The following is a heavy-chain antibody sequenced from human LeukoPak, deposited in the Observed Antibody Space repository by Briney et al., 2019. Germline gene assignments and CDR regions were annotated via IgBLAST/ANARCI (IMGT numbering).Heavy chain of an antibody. V-gene: IGHV4-59*01. Sequence: SETLSLTCSVSGGSITGYYWNWIRQPPGKGLEWIGYIYYSGTTNYSPSLKSRVTMSVDTSKNQLSLRLSSVTPADTAVYYCARETRGGDIDYWGQGTLVAVSS. CDR3: ARETRGGDIDY. D-gene: IGHD2-21*01. J-gene: IGHJ4*02. CDR2: IYYSGTT. CDR1: GGSITGYY.